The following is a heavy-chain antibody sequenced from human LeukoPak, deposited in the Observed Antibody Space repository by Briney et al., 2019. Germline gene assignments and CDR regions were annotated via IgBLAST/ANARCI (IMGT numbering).Heavy chain of an antibody. CDR3: AKGMTTGPRSDYHYMDV. Sequence: PGGSLRLSCVASGFTFRSYGMHWVRQAPGKGLEWLSLLWYDGSNEYYADSVKGRFTISRDNSKNTLYLQMNSLRAEDTAVYYCAKGMTTGPRSDYHYMDVWGKGTTVTVSS. V-gene: IGHV3-33*08. CDR1: GFTFRSYG. J-gene: IGHJ6*03. CDR2: LWYDGSNE. D-gene: IGHD4-17*01.